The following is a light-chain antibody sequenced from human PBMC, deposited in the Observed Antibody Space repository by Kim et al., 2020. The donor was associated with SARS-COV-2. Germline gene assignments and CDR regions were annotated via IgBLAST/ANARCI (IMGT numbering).Light chain of an antibody. V-gene: IGLV3-19*01. CDR3: NSLNRSGHYLE. CDR2: GTN. J-gene: IGLJ3*02. CDR1: GLRTYF. Sequence: SSELTQDPDVTVALGQTVTITCQGDGLRTYFASWFQQKPGQAPDLVSYGTNQRPSWIPDRSSDTRSGNTISLTITGAQPEDETGYICNSLNRSGHYLEFG.